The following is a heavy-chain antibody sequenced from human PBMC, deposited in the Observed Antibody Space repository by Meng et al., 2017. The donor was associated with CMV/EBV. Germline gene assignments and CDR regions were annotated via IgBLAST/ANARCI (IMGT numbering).Heavy chain of an antibody. CDR3: ARSDGTYFDY. J-gene: IGHJ4*02. CDR1: GGSISSSNC. Sequence: SLTCVVSGGSISSSNCWSLVRQPPGKGLEWIGEVYHSGSTGYNPSLKSRVTISVDKSKNQFSLKLGSVTAADTAVYYCARSDGTYFDYWGQGTLVTVSS. D-gene: IGHD3/OR15-3a*01. CDR2: VYHSGST. V-gene: IGHV4-4*02.